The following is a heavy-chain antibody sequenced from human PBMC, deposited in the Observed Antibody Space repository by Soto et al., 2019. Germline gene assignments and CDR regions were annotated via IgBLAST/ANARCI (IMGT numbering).Heavy chain of an antibody. V-gene: IGHV1-2*04. Sequence: QVQLVQSGAEVRKPGASVKVSCKASGYTFSDYYIHWVRQAPGQGLEWMGWINPNSGGTKYAPTFQGWVTMTRETSITKGYMELSRLRSGDTAVYYCAREPATAKPEGVDFWGQGTLVTVSS. CDR1: GYTFSDYY. CDR2: INPNSGGT. D-gene: IGHD1-1*01. J-gene: IGHJ4*02. CDR3: AREPATAKPEGVDF.